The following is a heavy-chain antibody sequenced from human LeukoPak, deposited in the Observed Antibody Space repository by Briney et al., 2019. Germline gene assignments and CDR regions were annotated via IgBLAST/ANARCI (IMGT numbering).Heavy chain of an antibody. J-gene: IGHJ4*02. D-gene: IGHD6-19*01. V-gene: IGHV1-18*01. CDR3: AREGLEQWLAGSDY. Sequence: GASVKVSCKASGYTFASYGISWVRQAPGQGLEWMGWISVYNGNTKYAQKVEGRVTMTTETATSTAYMELRSLRSDDTAVYYCAREGLEQWLAGSDYWGQGTLVTVSS. CDR2: ISVYNGNT. CDR1: GYTFASYG.